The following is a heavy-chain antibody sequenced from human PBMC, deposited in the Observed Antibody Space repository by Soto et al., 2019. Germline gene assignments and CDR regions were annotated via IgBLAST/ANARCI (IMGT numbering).Heavy chain of an antibody. Sequence: QVHLVQSGAEVKNPGSSVKVSCKASGGTFSSHAINWVRQAPGQGLEWMGGIIPVFGTTKYAEKFQGRVTITADGHTRTAYMELGSLRSEDTAMYYCARCQGVEFQLLYAFDIWGQGTMVTVSS. V-gene: IGHV1-69*01. J-gene: IGHJ3*02. CDR1: GGTFSSHA. D-gene: IGHD2-2*01. CDR3: ARCQGVEFQLLYAFDI. CDR2: IIPVFGTT.